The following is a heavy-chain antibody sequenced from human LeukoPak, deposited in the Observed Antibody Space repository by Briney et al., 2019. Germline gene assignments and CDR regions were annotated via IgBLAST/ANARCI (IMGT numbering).Heavy chain of an antibody. J-gene: IGHJ4*02. CDR2: ISSSSSYI. D-gene: IGHD6-19*01. Sequence: GGSLRLSCAASGFTFSSYSMNWVRQAPGKGLEWVSSISSSSSYIYYADSVKGRFTISRDNAKNSLYLQMNSLRAEDTVVYYCAKDQRYSSGWSAGYWGQGTLITVSS. CDR3: AKDQRYSSGWSAGY. V-gene: IGHV3-21*01. CDR1: GFTFSSYS.